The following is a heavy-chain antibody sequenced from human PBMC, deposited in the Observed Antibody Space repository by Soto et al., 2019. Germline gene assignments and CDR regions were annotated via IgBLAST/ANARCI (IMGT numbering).Heavy chain of an antibody. J-gene: IGHJ6*03. V-gene: IGHV3-23*01. Sequence: EVQLLESGGGLVQPGGSLRLSCVVSGFTFGSYAMSWVRQAPEKGPEWVAILGGNGFTTYYAECVKGRFTISGDKSKSTLFLQMSSLRADDTGVYYCAKALRPSLNFFYYMDVWGRGTSVTVSS. CDR1: GFTFGSYA. CDR3: AKALRPSLNFFYYMDV. D-gene: IGHD2-2*01. CDR2: LGGNGFTT.